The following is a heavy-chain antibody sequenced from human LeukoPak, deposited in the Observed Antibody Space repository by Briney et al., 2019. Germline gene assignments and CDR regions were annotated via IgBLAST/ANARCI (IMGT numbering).Heavy chain of an antibody. J-gene: IGHJ4*02. V-gene: IGHV3-49*04. CDR2: IRSKAYGGTT. CDR1: GFTFGDYA. Sequence: LTGGSLRLSCTASGFTFGDYAMSWVRQAPGKGLEWVGFIRSKAYGGTTEYAASVKGRFTISRDDSKSIAYLQMNSLKTEDTAVYYCTRVSERELMWGYFDYWGQGTLVTVSS. D-gene: IGHD1-26*01. CDR3: TRVSERELMWGYFDY.